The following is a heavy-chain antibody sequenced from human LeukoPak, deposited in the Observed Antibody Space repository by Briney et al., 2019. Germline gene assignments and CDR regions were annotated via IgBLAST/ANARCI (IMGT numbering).Heavy chain of an antibody. J-gene: IGHJ4*02. CDR2: IYHTGSA. CDR3: ARYCTSTTCILRGFDY. V-gene: IGHV4-38-2*01. D-gene: IGHD2-2*01. CDR1: GYSFTSGHY. Sequence: SETLSLTCSVSGYSFTSGHYWGWIRQPPGKGLEWIANIYHTGSAHCNPSLKSRVTISVDTSKNQFSLKLSSVTAADTAVYYCARYCTSTTCILRGFDYWGQGTLVTVSS.